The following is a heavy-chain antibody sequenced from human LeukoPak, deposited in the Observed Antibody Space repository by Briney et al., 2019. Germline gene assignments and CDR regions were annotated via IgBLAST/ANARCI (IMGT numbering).Heavy chain of an antibody. D-gene: IGHD1-26*01. V-gene: IGHV3-74*01. CDR1: GLTFSGAW. CDR2: IKSDGTA. Sequence: PGGSMRLSCAASGLTFSGAWMHWVRQTPGKGVVWFSRIKSDGTATYADSVRGRITIFRDNAKDTLYLQMNNLRADDTGIYYCARDGSYKLDYWGQGALVTVSS. J-gene: IGHJ4*02. CDR3: ARDGSYKLDY.